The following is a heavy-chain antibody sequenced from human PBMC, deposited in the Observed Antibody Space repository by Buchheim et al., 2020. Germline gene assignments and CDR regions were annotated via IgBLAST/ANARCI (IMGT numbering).Heavy chain of an antibody. Sequence: QVQLVEAGGGLVRPGGSLRLSCAASGFNFGDYYMAWIRQTPGKGLEWVSHISSAGLTIYYADFVKGRFAISRDNAKNSLSLNMFALRGEDTAIYYCARGGMGARATGPYDYWGLGTL. CDR3: ARGGMGARATGPYDY. CDR1: GFNFGDYY. V-gene: IGHV3-11*01. D-gene: IGHD1-26*01. CDR2: ISSAGLTI. J-gene: IGHJ1*01.